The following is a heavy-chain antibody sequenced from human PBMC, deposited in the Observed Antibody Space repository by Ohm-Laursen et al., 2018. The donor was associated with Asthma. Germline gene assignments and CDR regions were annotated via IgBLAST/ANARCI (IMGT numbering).Heavy chain of an antibody. V-gene: IGHV3-30*03. CDR1: EFTFSLYS. CDR2: ISYDGTNK. CDR3: ARDVMEWYLPAFDF. J-gene: IGHJ4*02. Sequence: SLRLSCAASEFTFSLYSMNWVRQAPGKGLEWVALISYDGTNKYYADSVNGRFTVSRDDSKNTLYLQMNSLRPDDTAVYYCARDVMEWYLPAFDFWGQGTLVTVSS. D-gene: IGHD3-3*01.